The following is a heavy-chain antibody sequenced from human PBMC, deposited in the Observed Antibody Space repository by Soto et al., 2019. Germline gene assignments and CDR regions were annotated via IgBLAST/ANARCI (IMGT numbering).Heavy chain of an antibody. J-gene: IGHJ6*02. V-gene: IGHV4-59*08. Sequence: SETLSLTCTVSGGSISSYYWSWIRQPPGKGLEWIGYIYYSGSTNYNPSLKSRVTISVDTSKNQFSLKLSSVTAADTAVYYCARLLKERYFDWFYYYGMDVWGQGTTVTVSS. CDR2: IYYSGST. D-gene: IGHD3-9*01. CDR1: GGSISSYY. CDR3: ARLLKERYFDWFYYYGMDV.